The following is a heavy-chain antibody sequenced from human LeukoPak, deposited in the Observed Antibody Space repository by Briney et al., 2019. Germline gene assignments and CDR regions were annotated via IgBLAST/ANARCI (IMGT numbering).Heavy chain of an antibody. J-gene: IGHJ4*02. CDR2: ITHSGST. CDR3: ARADYYDSSGPGY. Sequence: SETLSLTCAVYGGSFSGYYWSWIRQPPGKGLEWIGEITHSGSTNYNPSLKSRVTISVDTSKNQFSLKLSSVTAADTAVYYCARADYYDSSGPGYWGQGTLVTVSS. D-gene: IGHD3-22*01. V-gene: IGHV4-34*01. CDR1: GGSFSGYY.